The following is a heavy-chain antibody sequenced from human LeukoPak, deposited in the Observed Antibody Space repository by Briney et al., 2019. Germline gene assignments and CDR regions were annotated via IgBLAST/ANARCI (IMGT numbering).Heavy chain of an antibody. V-gene: IGHV1-2*02. CDR3: ARDFPCSSASCYDY. Sequence: GASVKVSCKASGYTFTSYYMHWVRQTPGQGLEWMGWINPNSGGTKYAQKFQGRFTMTRDTSVSTAYMELSSLRSDDAAVYYCARDFPCSSASCYDYWGQGTLVTVSS. CDR2: INPNSGGT. J-gene: IGHJ4*02. CDR1: GYTFTSYY. D-gene: IGHD2-15*01.